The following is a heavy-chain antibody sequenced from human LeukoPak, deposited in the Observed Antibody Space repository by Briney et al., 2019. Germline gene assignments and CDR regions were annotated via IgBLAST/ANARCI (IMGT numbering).Heavy chain of an antibody. Sequence: ASVKVSCKAFGYTFTSNYMHWVRQAPGQGPEWMGVISPSGGSTTYAQKFQGRVTLTRDMSTSTDYLELSSLRSEDTAVYYCARDGIAAARDAFDIWGQGTMVTVSS. CDR2: ISPSGGST. CDR3: ARDGIAAARDAFDI. V-gene: IGHV1-46*01. D-gene: IGHD6-13*01. CDR1: GYTFTSNY. J-gene: IGHJ3*02.